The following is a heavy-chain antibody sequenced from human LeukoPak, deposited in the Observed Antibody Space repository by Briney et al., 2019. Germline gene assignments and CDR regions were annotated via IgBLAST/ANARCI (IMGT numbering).Heavy chain of an antibody. D-gene: IGHD3-22*01. CDR3: ASSPVITRD. Sequence: GGSLRLSCAASGITFSNYWMHWVRQAPGKGLEWVSRINSDGSRITYTDSVKGRFTISRDNAKNTLYLQMNSLRVEDTAVYYCASSPVITRDWGQGTLVTVSS. CDR1: GITFSNYW. J-gene: IGHJ4*02. CDR2: INSDGSRI. V-gene: IGHV3-74*01.